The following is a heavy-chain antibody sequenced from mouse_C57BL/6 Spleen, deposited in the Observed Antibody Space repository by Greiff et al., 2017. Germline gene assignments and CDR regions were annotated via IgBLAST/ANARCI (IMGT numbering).Heavy chain of an antibody. D-gene: IGHD2-3*01. CDR1: GFNIKDYY. CDR3: ARAGDGYPHYYAMDY. J-gene: IGHJ4*01. V-gene: IGHV14-2*01. Sequence: VHVKQSGAELVKPGASVKLSCTASGFNIKDYYMHWVKQRTEQGLEWIGRIDPEDGETKYAPKFQGKATITADTSSNTAYLQLSSLTSEDTAVYYCARAGDGYPHYYAMDYWGQGTSVTVSS. CDR2: IDPEDGET.